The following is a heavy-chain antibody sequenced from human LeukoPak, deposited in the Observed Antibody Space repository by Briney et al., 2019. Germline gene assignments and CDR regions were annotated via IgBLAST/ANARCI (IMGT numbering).Heavy chain of an antibody. V-gene: IGHV4-61*02. Sequence: SSETLSLTCTVSGGSISSGSYYWSWIRQPAGKGLEWIGRIYTSGSTNYNPSLKSRVTISVDTSKNQFSLKLSSVTAADTAVYYCARDASLRFGKRDAFDIWGQGTMVTVSS. CDR2: IYTSGST. CDR1: GGSISSGSYY. CDR3: ARDASLRFGKRDAFDI. D-gene: IGHD3-10*01. J-gene: IGHJ3*02.